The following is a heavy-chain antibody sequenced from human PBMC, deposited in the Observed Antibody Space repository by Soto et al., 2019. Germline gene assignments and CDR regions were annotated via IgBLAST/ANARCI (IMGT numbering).Heavy chain of an antibody. CDR2: IYYSGST. J-gene: IGHJ2*01. CDR3: ASPGDYWYFDL. D-gene: IGHD7-27*01. V-gene: IGHV4-39*01. Sequence: QLQLQESGPGLVKPSETLSLTCTVSGGSISSSSYYWGWIRQPPGKGLEWIGSIYYSGSTYYNPSLKSRVTISVDTSKNQFSLKLSSVTAADTAVYYCASPGDYWYFDLWGRGTLVTVSS. CDR1: GGSISSSSYY.